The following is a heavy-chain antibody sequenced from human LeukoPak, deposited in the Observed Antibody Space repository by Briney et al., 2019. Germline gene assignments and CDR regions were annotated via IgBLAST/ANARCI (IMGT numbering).Heavy chain of an antibody. CDR2: ISYDGSNK. CDR1: GFTFSSYA. J-gene: IGHJ4*02. D-gene: IGHD6-19*01. Sequence: PGRSLRLSCAASGFTFSSYAMHWVRQAPGKGLEWVAVISYDGSNKYYADSVKGRFTISRDNSKNTLYLQMNSLRAEDTAVYYCARDGVAGMIGSYFDYWGQGTLVTVSS. CDR3: ARDGVAGMIGSYFDY. V-gene: IGHV3-30*04.